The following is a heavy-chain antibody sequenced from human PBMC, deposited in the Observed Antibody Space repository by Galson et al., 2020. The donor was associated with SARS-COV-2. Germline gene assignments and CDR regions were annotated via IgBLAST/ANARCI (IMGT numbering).Heavy chain of an antibody. CDR2: IYYSGST. CDR3: ARAMYYYDRSGYYPDAFDI. J-gene: IGHJ3*02. D-gene: IGHD3-22*01. CDR1: GGSISSGGYY. Sequence: ASETLSLTCTVSGGSISSGGYYWSWIRQHPGKGLEWIGYIYYSGSTYYNPSRKSRVTISVDTSKNQFSLKLSSVTAADTAVYYCARAMYYYDRSGYYPDAFDIWGQGTMVTVSS. V-gene: IGHV4-31*03.